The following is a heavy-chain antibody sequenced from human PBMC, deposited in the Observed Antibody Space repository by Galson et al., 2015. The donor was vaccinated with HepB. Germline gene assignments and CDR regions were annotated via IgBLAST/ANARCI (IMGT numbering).Heavy chain of an antibody. CDR3: ARVVWARGRVPNN. Sequence: SLRLSCAASGFTVSSNHMSWVRQAPGKGLEWVSVIYSGGSTYYADSVKGRFTISRDNSKNTLYLQMNSLRAEDTAVYYCARVVWARGRVPNNWGQGTLVTVSS. CDR1: GFTVSSNH. V-gene: IGHV3-66*01. J-gene: IGHJ4*02. CDR2: IYSGGST. D-gene: IGHD1-26*01.